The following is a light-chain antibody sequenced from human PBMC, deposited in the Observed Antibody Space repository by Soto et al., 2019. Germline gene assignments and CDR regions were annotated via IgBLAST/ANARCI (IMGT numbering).Light chain of an antibody. V-gene: IGLV2-11*01. CDR2: DVY. CDR1: SSDVGGYNY. CDR3: CSYEVTHSSVV. J-gene: IGLJ2*01. Sequence: QSALTQPRSVSGSLGHSVTISCTVTSSDVGGYNYVSWYQHHPGKAPKIVIYDVYKWPPGVSDRFSGSKSGNTASLTISGLQAEDEADYCCCSYEVTHSSVVFGGGTKVTVL.